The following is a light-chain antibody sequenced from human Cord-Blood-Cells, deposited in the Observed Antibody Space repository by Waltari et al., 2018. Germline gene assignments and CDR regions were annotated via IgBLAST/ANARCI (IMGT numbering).Light chain of an antibody. Sequence: QSALTQPASVSGSPGQSITISCTGTSSDVGGYNYVSWYQQHPGKAPKLLIYDVSKRPSGVSNRFSGSKSGNTASLTISGLQAEDEADYYCSSDTSSSTYVFGTRTKVTVL. CDR2: DVS. J-gene: IGLJ1*01. CDR1: SSDVGGYNY. CDR3: SSDTSSSTYV. V-gene: IGLV2-14*01.